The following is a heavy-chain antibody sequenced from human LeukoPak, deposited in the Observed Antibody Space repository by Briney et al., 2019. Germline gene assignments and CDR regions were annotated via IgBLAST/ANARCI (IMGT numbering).Heavy chain of an antibody. CDR1: GDSISSSGSS. J-gene: IGHJ4*02. D-gene: IGHD6-13*01. V-gene: IGHV4-30-2*01. CDR3: ARDFIAQSPIPGY. Sequence: SETPSLTCAVSGDSISSSGSSWSWIRQPPGKGLEWIGYIYHSGGTYYNPSLKSRVTISLDRSKNQFSLKLTSVTAADTAVYYCARDFIAQSPIPGYWGQGTLVSVSS. CDR2: IYHSGGT.